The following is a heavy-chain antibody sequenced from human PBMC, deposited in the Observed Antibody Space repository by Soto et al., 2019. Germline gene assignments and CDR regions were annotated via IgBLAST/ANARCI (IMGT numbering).Heavy chain of an antibody. D-gene: IGHD6-13*01. V-gene: IGHV3-48*01. Sequence: GGSLRLSCAASGSTFSSYSMNWVRQAPGKGLEWVSYISSSSSTIYYADSVKGRFTISRDNAKNSLYLQMNSLRAEDTAVYYCAGQGGSRLNWFDPWGQGTLVTVSS. CDR3: AGQGGSRLNWFDP. CDR2: ISSSSSTI. CDR1: GSTFSSYS. J-gene: IGHJ5*02.